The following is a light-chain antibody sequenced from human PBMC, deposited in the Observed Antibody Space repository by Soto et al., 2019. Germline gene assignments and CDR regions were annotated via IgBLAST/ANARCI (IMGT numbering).Light chain of an antibody. Sequence: QSVLTQPPSVSAAPGQKVTISCSGSSSNIASDGVSWYQQLPGTAPKLLIYDNNKRPSGIPDRFSGSKSGTSATLGITGLETGDEADYYCGTWDGGLSPHVVFGGGTKLTVL. J-gene: IGLJ2*01. V-gene: IGLV1-51*01. CDR3: GTWDGGLSPHVV. CDR1: SSNIASDG. CDR2: DNN.